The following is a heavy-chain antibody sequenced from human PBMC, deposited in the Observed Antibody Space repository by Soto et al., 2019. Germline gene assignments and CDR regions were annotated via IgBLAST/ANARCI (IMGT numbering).Heavy chain of an antibody. CDR3: ARVGYCSGGSCYEFDY. V-gene: IGHV5-51*01. Sequence: GESLKISCKGSGYSFTSYWIGWVRQMPGKGLEWMGIIYPGDSDTRYSPSFQGQVTISADKSISTAYLQWSSLKASDTAMYYCARVGYCSGGSCYEFDYWGQGTLVTVSS. D-gene: IGHD2-15*01. CDR1: GYSFTSYW. CDR2: IYPGDSDT. J-gene: IGHJ4*02.